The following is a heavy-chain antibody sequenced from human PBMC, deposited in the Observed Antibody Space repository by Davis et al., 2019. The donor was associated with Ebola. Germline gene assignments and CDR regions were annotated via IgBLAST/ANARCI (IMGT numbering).Heavy chain of an antibody. CDR3: AKTERIFGVVNYYGMDV. D-gene: IGHD3-3*01. CDR1: GFTFSGSA. CDR2: ISYDGSNK. J-gene: IGHJ6*02. V-gene: IGHV3-30-3*02. Sequence: GGSLRLSCAASGFTFSGSAMHWVRQAPGKGLEWVAVISYDGSNKYYADSVKGRFTISRDNSKNTLYLQMNSLRAEDTAVYYCAKTERIFGVVNYYGMDVWGQGTTVTVSS.